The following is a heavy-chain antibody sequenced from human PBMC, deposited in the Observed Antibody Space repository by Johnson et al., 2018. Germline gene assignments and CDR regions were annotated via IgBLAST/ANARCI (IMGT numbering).Heavy chain of an antibody. CDR2: IYPGDSDT. J-gene: IGHJ3*02. Sequence: VQLVQSGAEVKKPGESLKISCKGSGYSFTSYWIGWVRQMPWKGLEWMGIIYPGDSDTRYSPSFHGQVTISAAKSIRTAYLQWSSLKASDTAMYYWARPKYYDSSGYYEDGKGAFDIWGQGTMVTVSS. CDR1: GYSFTSYW. CDR3: ARPKYYDSSGYYEDGKGAFDI. V-gene: IGHV5-51*01. D-gene: IGHD3-22*01.